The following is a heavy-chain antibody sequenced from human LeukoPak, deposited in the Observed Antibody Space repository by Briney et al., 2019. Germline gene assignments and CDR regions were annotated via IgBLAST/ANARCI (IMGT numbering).Heavy chain of an antibody. CDR3: AKDRAAGVVTTFDS. V-gene: IGHV3-30-3*01. CDR1: GFTFSSYP. D-gene: IGHD2-21*02. Sequence: GESLRLSCAASGFTFSSYPMYWVRQAPGKGLEWVAQISYDGTKTYYADSVKGRFTISRDNSKNTLSLHMNSLRPEDTSLYYCAKDRAAGVVTTFDSWGQGTLVTVSS. CDR2: ISYDGTKT. J-gene: IGHJ4*02.